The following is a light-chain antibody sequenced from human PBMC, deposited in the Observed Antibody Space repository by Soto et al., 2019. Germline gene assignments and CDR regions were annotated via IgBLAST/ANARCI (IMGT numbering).Light chain of an antibody. CDR3: LQHNSYPWT. Sequence: DIEMTQSPSSLSASLGDTVTITCRASQGIGNFLAWYQQKPGDVPKLLIYAASTVQSGGPSRFSGSGSGTEFTLTISSLQPEDFATYYCLQHNSYPWTFGQGTKVEIK. J-gene: IGKJ1*01. CDR1: QGIGNF. V-gene: IGKV1-27*01. CDR2: AAS.